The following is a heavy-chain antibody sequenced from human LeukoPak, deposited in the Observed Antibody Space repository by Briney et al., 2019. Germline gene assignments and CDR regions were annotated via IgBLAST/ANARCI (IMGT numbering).Heavy chain of an antibody. D-gene: IGHD6-19*01. J-gene: IGHJ4*02. CDR1: GFTFSSYE. CDR3: ARTAVAGNEFFDY. Sequence: PGGSLRLSCAASGFTFSSYEMNWVRQAPGKGLEWVSYISSSSSSIYYADSVKGRFTISRDNAKNSLYLQMNTLRAEDAAVSYCARTAVAGNEFFDYWGQGTLVTVSS. CDR2: ISSSSSSI. V-gene: IGHV3-48*03.